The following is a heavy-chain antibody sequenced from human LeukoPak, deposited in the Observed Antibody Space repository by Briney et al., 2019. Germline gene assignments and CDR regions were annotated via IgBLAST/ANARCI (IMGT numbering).Heavy chain of an antibody. CDR3: KSRGLGELPYYYDMDV. CDR1: GFTFSRYA. CDR2: ISSNGGST. V-gene: IGHV3-64D*06. D-gene: IGHD3-10*01. J-gene: IGHJ6*02. Sequence: GGSLRLSCSASGFTFSRYAMHWVRQAPGQGLEYVSAISSNGGSTYYADSVKGRFTISRDNSKNTLYLQMSSLRAEDTAVYYCKSRGLGELPYYYDMDVWGQGTTVTVSS.